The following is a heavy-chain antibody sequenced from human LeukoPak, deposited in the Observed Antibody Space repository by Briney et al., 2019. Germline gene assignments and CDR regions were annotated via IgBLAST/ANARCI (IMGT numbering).Heavy chain of an antibody. CDR1: GFTFSSYA. CDR2: IRGSGTST. J-gene: IGHJ4*02. D-gene: IGHD6-19*01. V-gene: IGHV3-23*01. CDR3: AKDQSSGWCWDY. Sequence: PGGSLRLSCAASGFTFSSYAMSWVRQASGKGLEWVSTIRGSGTSTYYADSVKGRFTISRDNSKNTLYLQMNSLRAEDTAAYYCAKDQSSGWCWDYWGQGTLVTVSS.